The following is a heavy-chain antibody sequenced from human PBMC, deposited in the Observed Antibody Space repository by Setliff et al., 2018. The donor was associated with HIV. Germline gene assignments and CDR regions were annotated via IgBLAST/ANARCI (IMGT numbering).Heavy chain of an antibody. CDR3: ATSGFYDILTGPTPGVFDI. CDR2: FDPEDDET. J-gene: IGHJ3*02. CDR1: GYTFTGYY. V-gene: IGHV1-24*01. D-gene: IGHD3-9*01. Sequence: VKVSCKASGYTFTGYYMHWVRQAPGQGLEWMGGFDPEDDETVYAEKFQGRVTMTEDTSTDTAYMALSSLRSEDTAMYYCATSGFYDILTGPTPGVFDIWGQGTMVTVSS.